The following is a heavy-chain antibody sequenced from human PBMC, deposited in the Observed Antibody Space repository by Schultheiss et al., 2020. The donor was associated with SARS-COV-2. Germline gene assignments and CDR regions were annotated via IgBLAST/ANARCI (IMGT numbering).Heavy chain of an antibody. CDR2: IIPILGIA. V-gene: IGHV1-69*02. Sequence: SVKVSCKASGGTFSSYTISWVRQAPGQGLEWMGRIIPILGIANYAQKFQGRVTITADKSTSTAYMELSSLRSEDTAVYYCARVLSGYCSSTSCYPYWYFDLWGRGTLVTVSS. J-gene: IGHJ2*01. D-gene: IGHD2-2*01. CDR3: ARVLSGYCSSTSCYPYWYFDL. CDR1: GGTFSSYT.